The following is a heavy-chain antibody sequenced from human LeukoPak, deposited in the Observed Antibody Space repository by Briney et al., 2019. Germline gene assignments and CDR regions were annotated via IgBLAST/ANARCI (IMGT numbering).Heavy chain of an antibody. CDR2: ISGSGGST. Sequence: QPGGSLRLSCAASGFTFNIYWMAWVRQAPGKGLEWVSAISGSGGSTYYADSVKGRFTISRDNSKSTLCLQMNSLRAEDTAVYYCAKQLGYCSDGSCYFPYWGQGTLVTVSS. CDR1: GFTFNIYW. D-gene: IGHD2-15*01. V-gene: IGHV3-23*01. J-gene: IGHJ4*02. CDR3: AKQLGYCSDGSCYFPY.